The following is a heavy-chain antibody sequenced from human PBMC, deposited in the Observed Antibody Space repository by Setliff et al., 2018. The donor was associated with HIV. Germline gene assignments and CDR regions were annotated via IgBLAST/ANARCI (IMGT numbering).Heavy chain of an antibody. CDR3: ARDRGRYGDYRDFDY. Sequence: ASVKVSCKASGGTFSLYAINWVRQAPGQGLEWMGWINPKSGATKNAQKFQGRVTMTRDTSISTFYMEVTRLTSDDTAVYYCARDRGRYGDYRDFDYWGQGALVTVS. J-gene: IGHJ4*02. D-gene: IGHD4-17*01. V-gene: IGHV1-2*02. CDR1: GGTFSLYA. CDR2: INPKSGAT.